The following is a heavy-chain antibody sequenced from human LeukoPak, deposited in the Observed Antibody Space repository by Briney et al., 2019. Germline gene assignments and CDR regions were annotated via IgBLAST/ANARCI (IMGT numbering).Heavy chain of an antibody. V-gene: IGHV3-23*01. Sequence: PGGSLRLSCAASGFTFSSYAMTWVRQAPGKGLEWVSTISGHGDTTYDADSVKGRFTISRDNSKDTLYLQMNSLRAEDTAVYYCAKGRGSLRGASDVWGQGTTVTVSS. J-gene: IGHJ6*02. CDR1: GFTFSSYA. CDR3: AKGRGSLRGASDV. D-gene: IGHD3-10*01. CDR2: ISGHGDTT.